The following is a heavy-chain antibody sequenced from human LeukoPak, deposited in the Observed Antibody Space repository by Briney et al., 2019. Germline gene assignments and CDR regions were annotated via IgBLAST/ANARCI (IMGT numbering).Heavy chain of an antibody. CDR1: GGSFSGHY. CDR3: ARHGPGDRRAFDI. CDR2: INHRGST. Sequence: PSETLSLTCAVYGGSFSGHYGSWIRQPPGKGLEWIGEINHRGSTSYNPSLKSRVTISVDTSKNQFSLNLNSVTAADTAVYYCARHGPGDRRAFDIWGQGTKVTVSS. V-gene: IGHV4-34*01. D-gene: IGHD3-10*01. J-gene: IGHJ3*02.